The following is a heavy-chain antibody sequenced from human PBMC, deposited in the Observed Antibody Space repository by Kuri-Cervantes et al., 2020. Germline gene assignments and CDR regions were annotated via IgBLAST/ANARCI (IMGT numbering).Heavy chain of an antibody. Sequence: GESLKISCAASGFTFSSYGMHWVRQAPGKGLEWVSIISYDGSNGYYSDSVRGQFTISRDNSKNTLDLQMNSLRAEDTAVYYCARGGYYDGSGYTGDAFDVWGQGTMVTVSS. CDR2: ISYDGSNG. D-gene: IGHD3-22*01. V-gene: IGHV3-30*03. J-gene: IGHJ3*01. CDR1: GFTFSSYG. CDR3: ARGGYYDGSGYTGDAFDV.